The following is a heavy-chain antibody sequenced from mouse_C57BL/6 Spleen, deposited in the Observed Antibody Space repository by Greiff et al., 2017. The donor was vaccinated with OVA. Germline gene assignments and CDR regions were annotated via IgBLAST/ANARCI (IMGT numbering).Heavy chain of an antibody. CDR1: GYTFTSYW. CDR2: IDPSGSYT. J-gene: IGHJ1*03. V-gene: IGHV1-69*01. CDR3: ARGLWYFDV. Sequence: VQLQQPGAELVMPGASVKLSCKASGYTFTSYWMHWVKQRPGQGLEWIGEIDPSGSYTNYNQKFKGKSTLTVDKSSSTAYMQLSSLTSEDSAVYYCARGLWYFDVWGTGTTVTVSS.